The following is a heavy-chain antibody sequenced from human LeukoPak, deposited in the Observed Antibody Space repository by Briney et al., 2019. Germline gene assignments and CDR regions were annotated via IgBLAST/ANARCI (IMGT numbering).Heavy chain of an antibody. V-gene: IGHV1-46*01. CDR2: INPSGGRT. CDR3: ARGSRFLDY. J-gene: IGHJ4*02. D-gene: IGHD3-3*01. CDR1: GYTFTSDY. Sequence: RASVKVSCKASGYTFTSDYIHWARQAPGQGLEWLGIINPSGGRTTYGQNFQGRVTMTRDTSTSTVYMELSSLRSEDTAVYYCARGSRFLDYWGQGTLVTVSS.